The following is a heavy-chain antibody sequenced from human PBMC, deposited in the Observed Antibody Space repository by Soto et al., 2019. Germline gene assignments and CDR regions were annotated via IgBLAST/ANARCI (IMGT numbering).Heavy chain of an antibody. CDR2: ISSSGSTI. Sequence: GGSLRLSCAASGFTFSDYYMSWIRQAPGKGLEWVSYISSSGSTIYYADSVKGRFTISRDNAKNSLYLQMNSLRAEDTAVYYCAREVLEYSSSRYYFDYWGQGTLVTVSS. V-gene: IGHV3-11*01. D-gene: IGHD6-6*01. CDR1: GFTFSDYY. J-gene: IGHJ4*02. CDR3: AREVLEYSSSRYYFDY.